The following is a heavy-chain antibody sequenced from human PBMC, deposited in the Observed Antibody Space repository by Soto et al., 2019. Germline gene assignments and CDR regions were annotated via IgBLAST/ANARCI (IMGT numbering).Heavy chain of an antibody. CDR2: INHSGST. Sequence: QVQLQQWGAGLLKPSETLSLTCAVSGGSFSGYYWTWIRQPPGQGMEWIGEINHSGSTNYNPSLKSRVTVSVDPSKNQFSLKLISVPAADTAVYYCARRRVRGFRSPIDYGGQGPLVTVSS. D-gene: IGHD3-10*01. J-gene: IGHJ4*02. CDR3: ARRRVRGFRSPIDY. V-gene: IGHV4-34*01. CDR1: GGSFSGYY.